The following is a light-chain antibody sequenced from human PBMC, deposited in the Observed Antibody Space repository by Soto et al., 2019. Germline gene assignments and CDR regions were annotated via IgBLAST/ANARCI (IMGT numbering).Light chain of an antibody. V-gene: IGKV3-15*01. CDR3: QQFSNWPYS. CDR2: GAS. J-gene: IGKJ2*03. CDR1: QSVSSN. Sequence: EKVMTQSPATLSVSPGERATLSCRASQSVSSNLAWYQQKPGQAPRLLLYGASTRATGIAARFSGTGSGTEFTLTISSLQSEDFAVYYCQQFSNWPYSFGQGTKLEIK.